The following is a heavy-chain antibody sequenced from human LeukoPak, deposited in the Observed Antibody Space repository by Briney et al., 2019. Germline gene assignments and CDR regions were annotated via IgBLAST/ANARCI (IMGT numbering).Heavy chain of an antibody. CDR1: RYTFTSYY. CDR2: INPSGGST. J-gene: IGHJ5*02. Sequence: ASVKVSCKASRYTFTSYYMHWVRQAPGQGLEWMGIINPSGGSTSYAQKFQGRVTMTRDMSTSTVYMELSSLRSEDTAAYYCARGTIVLMVYATVGWFDPWGQGTLVTVSS. D-gene: IGHD2-8*01. V-gene: IGHV1-46*01. CDR3: ARGTIVLMVYATVGWFDP.